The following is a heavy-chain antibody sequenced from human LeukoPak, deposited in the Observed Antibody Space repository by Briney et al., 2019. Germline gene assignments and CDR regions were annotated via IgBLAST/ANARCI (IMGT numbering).Heavy chain of an antibody. V-gene: IGHV3-21*01. Sequence: GGSLRLSCAASGFTFSSYSMNWVRQAPGKGLEWVSSISSSSSYIYYADSVKGRFTISRDNAKNSLYLQMNSLRAEDTAVYYCERDSKVGVPAAALQYWGQGTLVTVSS. CDR2: ISSSSSYI. CDR1: GFTFSSYS. CDR3: ERDSKVGVPAAALQY. J-gene: IGHJ4*02. D-gene: IGHD2-2*01.